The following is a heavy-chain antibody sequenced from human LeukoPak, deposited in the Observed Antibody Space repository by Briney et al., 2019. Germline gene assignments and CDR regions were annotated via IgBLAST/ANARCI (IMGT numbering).Heavy chain of an antibody. Sequence: GSLRLSCVASGFTFSSYAMGWVRQAPGKGLEWIGYIYYSGSTHYNPSLKSRVTISVDTSKNPFSLKLSSVTAADTAVYYCARVNMVRGVILDYWGQGTLVTVSS. V-gene: IGHV4-59*01. J-gene: IGHJ4*02. CDR2: IYYSGST. CDR3: ARVNMVRGVILDY. CDR1: GFTFSSYA. D-gene: IGHD3-10*01.